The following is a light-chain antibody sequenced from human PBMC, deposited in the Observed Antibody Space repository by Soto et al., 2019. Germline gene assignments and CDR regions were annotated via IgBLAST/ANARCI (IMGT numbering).Light chain of an antibody. V-gene: IGLV1-44*01. J-gene: IGLJ3*02. CDR3: ATWDDILSAWV. CDR1: GSHVGSNS. CDR2: ANS. Sequence: QSVLTQPPSASGTPGHRVNLSCSGGGSHVGSNSVNWYQQLPSTAPKLLIYANSHRPSGVPVRSSGSKSGTSASLAITGLQSEDEADYICATWDDILSAWVFGGGTKLTVL.